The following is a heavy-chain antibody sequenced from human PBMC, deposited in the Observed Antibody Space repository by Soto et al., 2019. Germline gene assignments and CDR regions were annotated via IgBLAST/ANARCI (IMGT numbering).Heavy chain of an antibody. CDR1: GFIFSSFG. V-gene: IGHV3-33*01. D-gene: IGHD7-27*01. Sequence: GGSLKLSCAASGFIFSSFGMHWVRHVPGKGLEWVAHIWYDGSNTYYADSVKGRFTISRDNSRNTLYLQMNSLRAEDTAVYHCVRDLLGSGGHFDYWGQGTPVTVSS. CDR3: VRDLLGSGGHFDY. CDR2: IWYDGSNT. J-gene: IGHJ4*02.